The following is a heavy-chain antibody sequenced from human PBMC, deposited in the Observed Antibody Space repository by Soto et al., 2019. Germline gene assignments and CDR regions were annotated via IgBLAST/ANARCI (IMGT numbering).Heavy chain of an antibody. J-gene: IGHJ4*02. Sequence: QVQLVESGGGVVQPGRSLRLSCAASGFIFSTYGMHWVRQAPGKGLEWVAVISYDGSNKYYADSVKGRFTISRDNSKNKLYLQMNSLRAEDTSVYYCAKATWAQLWLLGYWGQGTLVTVSS. CDR2: ISYDGSNK. CDR3: AKATWAQLWLLGY. V-gene: IGHV3-30*18. D-gene: IGHD5-18*01. CDR1: GFIFSTYG.